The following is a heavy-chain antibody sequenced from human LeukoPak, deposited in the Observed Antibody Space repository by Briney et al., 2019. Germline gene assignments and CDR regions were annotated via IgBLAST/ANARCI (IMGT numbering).Heavy chain of an antibody. CDR3: ARLPTLVGARSPIDY. CDR1: GYTFTGYY. J-gene: IGHJ4*02. V-gene: IGHV1-2*02. Sequence: GASVKVSCKASGYTFTGYYMHWVRQAPGQGLEWMGWIHPESDGTNYAQKFQGRVTMTSDTSISTAYMEVTSLRSDDTAVYYCARLPTLVGARSPIDYWGQGTRVTVSS. CDR2: IHPESDGT. D-gene: IGHD2-21*01.